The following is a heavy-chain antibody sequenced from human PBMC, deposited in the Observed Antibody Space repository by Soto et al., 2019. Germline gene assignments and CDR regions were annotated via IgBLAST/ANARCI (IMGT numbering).Heavy chain of an antibody. V-gene: IGHV1-69*08. CDR1: GGTFSSYT. CDR2: IIPILGIA. D-gene: IGHD3-10*01. J-gene: IGHJ4*02. CDR3: ARDLQSGYYGSGSYWSPLDY. Sequence: QVQLVQSGAEVKKPGSSVKVSYKASGGTFSSYTISWVRQAPGQGLEWMGRIIPILGIANYAQKFQGRVTITADQSTSTAYMELSSLRSEDTAVYYCARDLQSGYYGSGSYWSPLDYWGQGTLVTVSS.